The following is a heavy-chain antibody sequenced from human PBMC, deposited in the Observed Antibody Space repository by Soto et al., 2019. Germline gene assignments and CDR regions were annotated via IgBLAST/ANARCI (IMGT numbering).Heavy chain of an antibody. CDR3: ARGVYPSDFDY. CDR1: GGSISSYY. D-gene: IGHD6-13*01. CDR2: IYYSGST. Sequence: SETLSLTCTVSGGSISSYYWSWIRQPPGKGLEWIGYIYYSGSTNYNPSLKSRVTISVDTSKNQFSLKLSSVTAADTAVYYCARGVYPSDFDYWGQGTLVTVSS. V-gene: IGHV4-59*01. J-gene: IGHJ4*02.